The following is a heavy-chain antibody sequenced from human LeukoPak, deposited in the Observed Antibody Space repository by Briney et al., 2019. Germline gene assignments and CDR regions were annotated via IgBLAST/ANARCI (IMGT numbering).Heavy chain of an antibody. J-gene: IGHJ4*02. CDR1: GESLNYYY. CDR2: VFDGKTT. V-gene: IGHV4-34*12. Sequence: PSDTLSLTCAVYGESLNYYYWSWIRQSPEKGLEWIGEVFDGKTTNYNPSLKSRVTIPAVTSSNQFSLNLKSVTAADTAVYYCASGAWATRLHSWAQGTLVIVSS. CDR3: ASGAWATRLHS. D-gene: IGHD5-24*01.